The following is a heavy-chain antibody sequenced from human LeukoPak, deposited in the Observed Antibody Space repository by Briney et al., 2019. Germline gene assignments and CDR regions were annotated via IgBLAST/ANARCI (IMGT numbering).Heavy chain of an antibody. CDR3: ARVLSRYDFWSGYYPEGMDV. V-gene: IGHV1-2*06. CDR1: GYTFTGYH. D-gene: IGHD3-3*01. J-gene: IGHJ6*02. Sequence: GASVKVSCKASGYTFTGYHMHWVRQAPGQGLEWMGRINPNSGDTNYAQKLQGRVTMTTDTSTSTAYTELRSLRSDDTAVYYCARVLSRYDFWSGYYPEGMDVWGQGTTVTVSS. CDR2: INPNSGDT.